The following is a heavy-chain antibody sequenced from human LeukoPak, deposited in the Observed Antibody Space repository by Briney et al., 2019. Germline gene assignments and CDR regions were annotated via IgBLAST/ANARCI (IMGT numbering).Heavy chain of an antibody. CDR3: ARAPSEIGGYYPEYFRH. J-gene: IGHJ1*01. D-gene: IGHD3-22*01. V-gene: IGHV3-74*01. Sequence: GGSLTLSCAASGCTFSSYWMHWVRQAPGKGLVWVSRIKSDGSTNYADSVKGRFTISRDNAKNTVSLQMNSLRAEDTGVYYCARAPSEIGGYYPEYFRHWGQGTLVTVSS. CDR1: GCTFSSYW. CDR2: IKSDGST.